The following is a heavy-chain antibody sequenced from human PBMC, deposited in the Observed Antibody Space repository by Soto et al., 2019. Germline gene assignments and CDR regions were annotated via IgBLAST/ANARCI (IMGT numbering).Heavy chain of an antibody. J-gene: IGHJ4*02. CDR2: ISGSGGST. V-gene: IGHV3-23*01. CDR3: ANLGEAADDY. D-gene: IGHD6-13*01. Sequence: VRLSCAASGFTFSSYAMSWVRQAPGKGLEWVSAISGSGGSTYYADSVKGRFTISRDNSKNTLYLQMNSLRAEDTAVYYCANLGEAADDYWGQGTLVTVYS. CDR1: GFTFSSYA.